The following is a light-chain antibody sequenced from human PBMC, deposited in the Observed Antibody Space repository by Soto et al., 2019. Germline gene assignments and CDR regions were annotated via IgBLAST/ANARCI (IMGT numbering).Light chain of an antibody. CDR1: SSNIGSNT. CDR3: AAWDDSLNGPV. CDR2: SKN. V-gene: IGLV1-44*01. J-gene: IGLJ2*01. Sequence: QSALTQPPSASGTPGQRVTISCSGSSSNIGSNTVNWYQQLPGTAPKLLMYSKNQRPSGVPDRFSGSKSGTSASLAISGLQSEDEADYYCAAWDDSLNGPVFGGGTKLTVL.